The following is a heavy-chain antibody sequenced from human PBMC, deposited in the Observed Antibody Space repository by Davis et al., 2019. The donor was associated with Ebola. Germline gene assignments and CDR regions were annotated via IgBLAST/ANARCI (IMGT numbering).Heavy chain of an antibody. D-gene: IGHD4-17*01. V-gene: IGHV3-30-3*01. CDR2: ISYDGSNK. Sequence: PGGSLRLSCAASGFTFSSYAMHWVRQAPGKGLEWVAVISYDGSNKYYADSVKGRFTISRDNSKNTLYLQMNSLRAEDTAVYYCARVGDYEILYYYGMDVWGQGTTVTVSS. CDR1: GFTFSSYA. J-gene: IGHJ6*02. CDR3: ARVGDYEILYYYGMDV.